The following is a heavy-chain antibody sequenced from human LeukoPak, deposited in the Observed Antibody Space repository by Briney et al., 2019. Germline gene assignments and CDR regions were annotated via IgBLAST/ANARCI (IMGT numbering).Heavy chain of an antibody. D-gene: IGHD3-22*01. CDR1: GFTFSSYS. Sequence: GGSLRLSCAASGFTFSSYSMNWVRQAPGKGLEWVSYISSSSSAIYYADSVKGRFTISRDNAKNSLYLQMNSLRAEDTAVYYCARDNSSGYWGPHYFDYWGQGTLVTVSS. J-gene: IGHJ4*02. CDR3: ARDNSSGYWGPHYFDY. V-gene: IGHV3-48*04. CDR2: ISSSSSAI.